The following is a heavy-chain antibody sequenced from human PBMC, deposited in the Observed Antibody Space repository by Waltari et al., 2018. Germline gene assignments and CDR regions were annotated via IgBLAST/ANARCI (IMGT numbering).Heavy chain of an antibody. CDR2: IKQDGSEE. Sequence: EVQLVESGGGLVQPGGCLRVSCAAAGSCWSSFWMTWVRQAPGKGLEWVANIKQDGSEEYYVDSVKGRFTISNDNAKNSLYLQMNSLRAEDTAVYFCARERRGQSGWYYFDFWGQGSLVTVSS. J-gene: IGHJ4*02. V-gene: IGHV3-7*01. D-gene: IGHD6-19*01. CDR3: ARERRGQSGWYYFDF. CDR1: GSCWSSFW.